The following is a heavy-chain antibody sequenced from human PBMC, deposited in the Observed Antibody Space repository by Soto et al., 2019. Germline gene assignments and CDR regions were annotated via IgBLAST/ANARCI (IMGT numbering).Heavy chain of an antibody. Sequence: KPSETLSLTCAVSGYSISSGYYLGWILQPPGKGLEWIGSIYHSGSTYYNPSLKSRVTISVDTSKNQFSLKLSSVTAADTAVYYCARWGRDYYDSSGYYYWGQGTLVTVSS. CDR3: ARWGRDYYDSSGYYY. CDR2: IYHSGST. D-gene: IGHD3-22*01. J-gene: IGHJ4*02. V-gene: IGHV4-38-2*01. CDR1: GYSISSGYY.